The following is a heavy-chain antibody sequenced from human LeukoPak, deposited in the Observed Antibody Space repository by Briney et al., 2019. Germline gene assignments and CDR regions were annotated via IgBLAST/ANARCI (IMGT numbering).Heavy chain of an antibody. CDR2: IIPISGAA. CDR3: ARGYTYCTNGVCYFDY. D-gene: IGHD2-8*01. J-gene: IGHJ4*02. CDR1: GDTFSIYG. Sequence: SVKVSCKAVGDTFSIYGISWVRQAPGQGLEWMGGIIPISGAAEYAQKFQGRVTITTDESTSTAYMELSSLRSEDTAVYYCARGYTYCTNGVCYFDYWGQGTLVTVSS. V-gene: IGHV1-69*05.